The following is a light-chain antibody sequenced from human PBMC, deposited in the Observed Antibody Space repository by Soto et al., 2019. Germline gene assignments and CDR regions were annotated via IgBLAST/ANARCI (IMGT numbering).Light chain of an antibody. V-gene: IGLV2-14*01. CDR3: RSYTSNTLVV. CDR1: SSDVGAYNY. J-gene: IGLJ2*01. CDR2: YVY. Sequence: QSALTQPASVSGSPGQPIAISCTGTSSDVGAYNYVSWYQQHPVKAPKLMIYYVYNRPSEVSNRFSGSKSGNTASLTISGLQAEDEADYYCRSYTSNTLVVFGGGTKLNVL.